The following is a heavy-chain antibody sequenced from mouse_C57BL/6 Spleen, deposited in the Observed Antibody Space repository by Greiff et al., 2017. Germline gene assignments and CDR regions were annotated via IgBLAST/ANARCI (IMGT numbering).Heavy chain of an antibody. V-gene: IGHV1-80*01. CDR1: GYAFSSYW. J-gene: IGHJ4*01. CDR3: ARNPRGAMDY. CDR2: IYPGDGDT. Sequence: VVESGASVKISCKASGYAFSSYWMNWVKQRPGKGLAWIGQIYPGDGDTNYNGKFKGKATLTADKSSSTAYMQLSSLTSEDSAVYFCARNPRGAMDYWGQGTSVTVSS.